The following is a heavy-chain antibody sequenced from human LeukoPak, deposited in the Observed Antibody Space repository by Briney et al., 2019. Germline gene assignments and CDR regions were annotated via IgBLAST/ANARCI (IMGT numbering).Heavy chain of an antibody. CDR1: GGSVSSGSYY. Sequence: SETLSLTCTVSGGSVSSGSYYWSWIRQPPGKGLEWIGYIYYSGSTNYNPSLKSRVTISVDTSKNQFSLKLSSATAADTAVYYCARDKTNWFDPWGQGTLVTVSS. CDR2: IYYSGST. J-gene: IGHJ5*02. V-gene: IGHV4-61*01. CDR3: ARDKTNWFDP.